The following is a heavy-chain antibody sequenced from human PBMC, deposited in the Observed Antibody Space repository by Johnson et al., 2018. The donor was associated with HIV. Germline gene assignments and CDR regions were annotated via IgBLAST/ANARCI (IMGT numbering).Heavy chain of an antibody. D-gene: IGHD7-27*01. CDR2: IYSGGRT. CDR1: GFTVSSNY. Sequence: VQLVESGGDLVQPGGSLRLSCAASGFTVSSNYMSWVRQAPGKGLEWVSVIYSGGRTYYTDSVKGRFTISRDNSKNTLYLQMNSLRAEDTAVYYCARDFGLFLGKDDAFDIWGQGTMVTVSS. J-gene: IGHJ3*02. CDR3: ARDFGLFLGKDDAFDI. V-gene: IGHV3-66*02.